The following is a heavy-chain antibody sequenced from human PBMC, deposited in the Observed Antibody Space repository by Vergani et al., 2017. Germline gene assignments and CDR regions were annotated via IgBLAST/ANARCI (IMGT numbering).Heavy chain of an antibody. CDR1: GFTFGDYY. D-gene: IGHD3-16*01. V-gene: IGHV3-7*01. Sequence: EVHLEESGGGLVQPGGSLRLSCAASGFTFGDYYMAWIRLAPGKGLEWVANIKQDGSEKYYVDSVKGRFTISRDNAKNSLYLQMNSLRAEDTAVYYCARGLDYYYYGMDVWGQGTTVTVSS. CDR2: IKQDGSEK. J-gene: IGHJ6*02. CDR3: ARGLDYYYYGMDV.